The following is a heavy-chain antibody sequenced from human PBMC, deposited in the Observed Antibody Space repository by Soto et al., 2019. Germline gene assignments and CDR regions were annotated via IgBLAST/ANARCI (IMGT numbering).Heavy chain of an antibody. Sequence: SGPTLVNPTQTLTLTCTFSGFSLSTSGVGVGWIRQPPGEALEWLALIYWDDYKHFSPSLESRLTITKDTSKNQVVLTMTNMEPGDTATYFCVHKGGGDRILDYWGQGTLVTVSS. CDR2: IYWDDYK. CDR3: VHKGGGDRILDY. J-gene: IGHJ4*02. CDR1: GFSLSTSGVG. V-gene: IGHV2-5*02. D-gene: IGHD3-16*01.